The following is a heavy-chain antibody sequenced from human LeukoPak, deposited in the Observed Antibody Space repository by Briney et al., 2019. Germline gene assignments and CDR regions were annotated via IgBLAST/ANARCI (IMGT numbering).Heavy chain of an antibody. CDR3: ARSGGDRVEMPTIIDY. Sequence: SETLSLTCTVSGGSSSSYYWSWIRQPPGKGLEWIGYIYYSGSTNYNPSLKSRVSILADTSKNQFSLRLSSVTAADTAVYYCARSGGDRVEMPTIIDYWGQGTLVTVSS. CDR1: GGSSSSYY. D-gene: IGHD5-24*01. J-gene: IGHJ4*02. CDR2: IYYSGST. V-gene: IGHV4-59*01.